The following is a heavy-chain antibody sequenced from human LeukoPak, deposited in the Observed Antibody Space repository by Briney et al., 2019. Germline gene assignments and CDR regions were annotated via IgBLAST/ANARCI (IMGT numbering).Heavy chain of an antibody. CDR3: ARDLEYSPIVGATTGDY. V-gene: IGHV3-21*01. Sequence: PGGSLRLSCAASGFTFSSYSMNWVRQAPGKGLEWVSSISSSSSSYIYYADSVKGRFTISRDNAKNSLYLQMNSLRAEDTAVYYCARDLEYSPIVGATTGDYWGQGTLVTVSS. CDR2: ISSSSSSYI. D-gene: IGHD1-26*01. CDR1: GFTFSSYS. J-gene: IGHJ4*02.